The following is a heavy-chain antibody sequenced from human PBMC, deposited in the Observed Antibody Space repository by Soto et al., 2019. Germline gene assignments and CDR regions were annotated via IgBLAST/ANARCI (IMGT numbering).Heavy chain of an antibody. CDR1: GYTFTSYD. CDR3: ARVWSSIDYGDFGEYYFDY. CDR2: MNPNSGNT. V-gene: IGHV1-8*01. J-gene: IGHJ4*02. D-gene: IGHD4-17*01. Sequence: ASVKVSCKASGYTFTSYDINWVRQATGQGLEWMGWMNPNSGNTGYAQKFQGRVTMTRNTSISTAYMELSSLRSEDTAVYYCARVWSSIDYGDFGEYYFDYWGQGTLVTVSS.